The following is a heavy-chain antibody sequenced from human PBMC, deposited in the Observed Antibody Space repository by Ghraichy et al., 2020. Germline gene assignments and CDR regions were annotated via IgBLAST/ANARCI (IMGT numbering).Heavy chain of an antibody. CDR2: IYYSGST. CDR1: GDSISSTSYY. J-gene: IGHJ4*02. CDR3: ARTVGSGIYFDY. V-gene: IGHV4-39*01. Sequence: SETLSLTCTVSGDSISSTSYYWGWIRQPPGKGLEWIGSIYYSGSTYYNPSLKSRVTVSADTSKNQFSLKMSSMTAADTAVYYCARTVGSGIYFDYWGQGTLVTVSS. D-gene: IGHD1-26*01.